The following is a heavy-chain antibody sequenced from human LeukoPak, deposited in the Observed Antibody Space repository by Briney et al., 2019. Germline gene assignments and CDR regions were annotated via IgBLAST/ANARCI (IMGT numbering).Heavy chain of an antibody. D-gene: IGHD2-15*01. Sequence: PGGSLRLSCAASGFTFINYAMHWVRQAPGKGLEYVSTINSNGGGGTYYANSVKGRFTISRDNSKNTLYLQMDSLRAEDTAVYYCARGGPGRIFDYWGQGTLVTVSS. CDR3: ARGGPGRIFDY. CDR1: GFTFINYA. J-gene: IGHJ4*02. CDR2: INSNGGGGT. V-gene: IGHV3-64*01.